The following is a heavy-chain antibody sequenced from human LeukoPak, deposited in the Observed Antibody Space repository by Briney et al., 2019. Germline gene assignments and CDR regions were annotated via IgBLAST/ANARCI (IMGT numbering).Heavy chain of an antibody. CDR2: IKTDGSVK. CDR1: GFIFSTFW. D-gene: IGHD3-16*01. J-gene: IGHJ3*02. Sequence: PGGSLRLSCGASGFIFSTFWVAWLRQAPGKGLEWVANIKTDGSVKHYMDSMEGRFTISRDNAGSSLYLQINSLRAEDTALYYCVRDSDYQRNSGVHYAHYDALNIWGHGTMVTVSS. V-gene: IGHV3-7*01. CDR3: VRDSDYQRNSGVHYAHYDALNI.